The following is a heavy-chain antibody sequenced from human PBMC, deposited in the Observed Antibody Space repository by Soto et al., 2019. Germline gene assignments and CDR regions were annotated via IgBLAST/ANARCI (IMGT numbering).Heavy chain of an antibody. J-gene: IGHJ5*02. Sequence: GGSLRLSCAASGFTFSSYAMSWVRQAPGKGLEWVSAISGSGGSTYYADSVKGRFTISRDNSKNTLYLQMNSLRAEDTAVYYCAKDPKNYDFWSGYPNWFDPWGQGTLVTVSS. CDR3: AKDPKNYDFWSGYPNWFDP. CDR2: ISGSGGST. D-gene: IGHD3-3*01. CDR1: GFTFSSYA. V-gene: IGHV3-23*01.